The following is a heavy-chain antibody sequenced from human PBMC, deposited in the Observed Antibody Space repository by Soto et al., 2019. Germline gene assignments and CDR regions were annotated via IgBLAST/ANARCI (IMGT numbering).Heavy chain of an antibody. J-gene: IGHJ2*01. V-gene: IGHV3-30*18. CDR2: ISSDGSQK. CDR1: GIAFSGCG. CDR3: AKNIVRGHWYFDL. Sequence: QVQLVESGGGVVQPGKSLRLSCAASGIAFSGCGMFWVRQTPSKGLEWVAAISSDGSQKYYADSVKGRFTISRDNSKNMLYVQMNGLTTEDTAVSYCAKNIVRGHWYFDLWGRGTLVTVSS. D-gene: IGHD3-10*01.